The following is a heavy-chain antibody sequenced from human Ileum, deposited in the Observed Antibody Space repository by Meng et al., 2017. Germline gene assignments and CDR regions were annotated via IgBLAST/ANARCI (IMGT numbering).Heavy chain of an antibody. CDR1: GFSLSNFE. V-gene: IGHV3-48*03. J-gene: IGHJ3*02. CDR2: IGTSGRTI. CDR3: ARDNDVLTGHSQGSFDI. Sequence: GESLKISCAASGFSLSNFEMNWVRQAPGKGLQWVSYIGTSGRTIYYADSVRGRFTISRDNANNLLYLQMDRLGVEDTALYYCARDNDVLTGHSQGSFDIWGQGTMVTVSS. D-gene: IGHD3-9*01.